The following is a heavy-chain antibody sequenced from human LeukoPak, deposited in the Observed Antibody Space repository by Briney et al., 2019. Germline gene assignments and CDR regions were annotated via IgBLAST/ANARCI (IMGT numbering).Heavy chain of an antibody. J-gene: IGHJ5*02. CDR1: GFTFSSYE. Sequence: GGSLRLSCAASGFTFSSYEMNWVRHAPGKGLEWVSVIYSGGSTYYADSVKGRFTISRDNSKNTLYLQMNSLRAEDTPVYYCARAGYSSGRLTWDQGTLVTVSS. V-gene: IGHV3-66*01. CDR2: IYSGGST. D-gene: IGHD6-19*01. CDR3: ARAGYSSGRLT.